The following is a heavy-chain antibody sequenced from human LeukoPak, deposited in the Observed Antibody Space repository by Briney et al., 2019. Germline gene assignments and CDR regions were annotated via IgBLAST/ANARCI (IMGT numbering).Heavy chain of an antibody. V-gene: IGHV1-2*02. CDR3: ARGIAVAGLYYYYYMDV. Sequence: ASVKVSCKASGYTFTGYYMHWVRQAPGQGLEWMGWINPNSGGTNYAQKFQGRVTMTRDTSISTAYMELSRLRSDDTAVYYCARGIAVAGLYYYYYMDVWGKGTTVTVSS. D-gene: IGHD6-19*01. J-gene: IGHJ6*03. CDR1: GYTFTGYY. CDR2: INPNSGGT.